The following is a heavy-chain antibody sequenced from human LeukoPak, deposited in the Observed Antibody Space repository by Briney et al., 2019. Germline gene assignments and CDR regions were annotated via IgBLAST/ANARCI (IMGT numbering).Heavy chain of an antibody. V-gene: IGHV3-7*01. J-gene: IGHJ4*02. CDR3: ARDRGSVAGIDY. CDR1: GFTFSTYW. Sequence: PGGSLRLSCAASGFTFSTYWMSWVRQAPGKGLELVAIIKPDASEKYHVDSVKGRFTVSRDNAKNSLYLQMNSLRAEDTAVYYCARDRGSVAGIDYWGQGTLVTVSS. D-gene: IGHD6-13*01. CDR2: IKPDASEK.